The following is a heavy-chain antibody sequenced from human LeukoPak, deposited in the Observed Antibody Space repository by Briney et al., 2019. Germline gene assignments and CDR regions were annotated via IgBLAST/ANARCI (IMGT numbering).Heavy chain of an antibody. CDR3: ARGRYNWNYGATQTVLYFDY. CDR2: VSAYNGNT. V-gene: IGHV1-18*01. Sequence: ASVKVSCKASGYTFTSYGISWVRQAPGQGLEWMGWVSAYNGNTNYAQKFQGRVTITADESTSTACMELSSLRSEDTAVYYCARGRYNWNYGATQTVLYFDYWGQGTLVTVSS. J-gene: IGHJ4*02. D-gene: IGHD1-7*01. CDR1: GYTFTSYG.